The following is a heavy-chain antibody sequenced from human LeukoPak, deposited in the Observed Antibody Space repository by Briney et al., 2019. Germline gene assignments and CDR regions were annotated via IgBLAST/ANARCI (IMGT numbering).Heavy chain of an antibody. V-gene: IGHV3-23*01. CDR2: IIGGAGST. Sequence: GGSLRLSCAASGFSFSSHGMSWVRQAPGKGLEWVSGIIGGAGSTYYADSVKGRFTISGDNSKNTLFLQMNSLRAEDTAVYYCAHGAMYQLDYWGQGTWSPSPQ. J-gene: IGHJ4*02. D-gene: IGHD2-2*01. CDR1: GFSFSSHG. CDR3: AHGAMYQLDY.